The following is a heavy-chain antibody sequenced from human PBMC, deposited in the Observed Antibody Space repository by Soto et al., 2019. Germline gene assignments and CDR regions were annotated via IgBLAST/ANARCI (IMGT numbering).Heavy chain of an antibody. V-gene: IGHV3-30*18. CDR1: RFTFSSYG. D-gene: IGHD6-13*01. J-gene: IGHJ4*02. CDR2: ISYDGNNK. CDR3: AKDLALPRLAAVGSFDY. Sequence: QVQLVESGGGVVQPGRSLRLSCAASRFTFSSYGMHWVRQAPGKGLEWVAVISYDGNNKNYADSVKGRFIISRDNSKDNLFLQMNSLRGDDTAIYYCAKDLALPRLAAVGSFDYWGQGTLVTVSS.